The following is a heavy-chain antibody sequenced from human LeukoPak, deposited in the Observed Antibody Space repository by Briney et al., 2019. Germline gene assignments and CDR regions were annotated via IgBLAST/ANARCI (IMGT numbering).Heavy chain of an antibody. CDR2: IYPGDSDT. CDR1: GYSLTSYC. Sequence: GESPKISCKGSGYSLTSYCIGRVRQRPGEGLELMGIIYPGDSDTRYSPSFQGQVTISADTSISTAYLQWSSLKASDTAMYYCARHSSPRTARHMDVWGKGTTVTVSS. V-gene: IGHV5-51*01. J-gene: IGHJ6*03. CDR3: ARHSSPRTARHMDV. D-gene: IGHD2-21*02.